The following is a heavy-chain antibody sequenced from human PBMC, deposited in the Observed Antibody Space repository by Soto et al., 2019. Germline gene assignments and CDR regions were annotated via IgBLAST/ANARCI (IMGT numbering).Heavy chain of an antibody. V-gene: IGHV3-23*01. CDR2: ISGSGTTT. Sequence: EVQLLELGGGLVQPGGSLRLSCAASGFIFSNFVMSWVRQAPGKGLEWVSAISGSGTTTYSADSVKGRFTISRDNSKNTLYLQMNSLRAEDTAVYYCAKGARYSSGTIWFATWGQGTLVTVSS. J-gene: IGHJ5*02. CDR1: GFIFSNFV. CDR3: AKGARYSSGTIWFAT. D-gene: IGHD6-19*01.